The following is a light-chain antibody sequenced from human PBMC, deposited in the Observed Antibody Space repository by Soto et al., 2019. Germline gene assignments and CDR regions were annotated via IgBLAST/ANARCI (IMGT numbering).Light chain of an antibody. CDR2: AAS. CDR3: LQHHNYPPT. V-gene: IGKV1-17*01. Sequence: DIQMTQSPSSLSASVGDRVTITCRASQDIRNDLGWYQHKPGKAPKRLIYAASSLQSGVPSRFSGGGSGTEFTLTISSLQPEDFATYYCLQHHNYPPTFAQGTKVEIK. CDR1: QDIRND. J-gene: IGKJ1*01.